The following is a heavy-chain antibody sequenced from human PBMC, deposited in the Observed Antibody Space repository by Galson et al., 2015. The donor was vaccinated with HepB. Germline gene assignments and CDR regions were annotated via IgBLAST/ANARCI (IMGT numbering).Heavy chain of an antibody. CDR1: GFTFGDYA. J-gene: IGHJ4*02. CDR3: TRDYQRDMVVGELLSFDY. Sequence: SLRLSCAASGFTFGDYAMSWFRQAPGKGLEWVGFIRSKAYGGTTEYAASVKGRFTISRDDSKSIAYLQMNSLKTEDTAVYYCTRDYQRDMVVGELLSFDYWGQGTLVTVSS. CDR2: IRSKAYGGTT. D-gene: IGHD3-10*01. V-gene: IGHV3-49*03.